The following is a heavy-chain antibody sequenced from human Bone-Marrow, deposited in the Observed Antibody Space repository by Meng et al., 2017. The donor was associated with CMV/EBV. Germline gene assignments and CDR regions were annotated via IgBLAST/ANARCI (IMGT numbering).Heavy chain of an antibody. CDR1: GGPLTSTSYY. CDR3: ARDLRAGVRTFFDY. Sequence: SGGPLTSTSYYWAWIRQSPEKGLEWIGSVYSTGSTYYNPSLKSRVTLTIDTSKNQFSLRLRSLTAADTAVYYCARDLRAGVRTFFDYWGQGTLVTVSS. V-gene: IGHV4-39*07. D-gene: IGHD3-10*01. J-gene: IGHJ4*02. CDR2: VYSTGST.